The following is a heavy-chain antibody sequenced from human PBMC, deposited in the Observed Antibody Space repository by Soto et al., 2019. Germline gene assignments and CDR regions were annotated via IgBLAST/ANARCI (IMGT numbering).Heavy chain of an antibody. D-gene: IGHD1-26*01. Sequence: QVQMVQSGAEVKKPGSSVKVSCKASGGTFSSYAISWVRQAPGQGLECMGGIIPIFGTANYAQKFQGRVTISADESTSTAYMELSSLRSEDTAVHYCAREGSGSYYNAFDIWGQGTMVTVSS. CDR1: GGTFSSYA. V-gene: IGHV1-69*01. CDR3: AREGSGSYYNAFDI. J-gene: IGHJ3*02. CDR2: IIPIFGTA.